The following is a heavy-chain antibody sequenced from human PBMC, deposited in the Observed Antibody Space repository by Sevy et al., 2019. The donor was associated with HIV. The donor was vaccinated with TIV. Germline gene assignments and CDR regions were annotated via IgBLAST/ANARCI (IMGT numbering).Heavy chain of an antibody. J-gene: IGHJ4*02. CDR1: GYTFTSYI. CDR3: ARSKAAVPGTFYFDY. V-gene: IGHV1-18*01. Sequence: ASLKVSCTTSGYTFTSYIITWVRQAPGQGLEWMAWISANSGNTDYVQKLQGRVTLTTDTSTSTAYMELRSLTSDDTAVYYCARSKAAVPGTFYFDYWGQGTLVTVSS. CDR2: ISANSGNT. D-gene: IGHD6-19*01.